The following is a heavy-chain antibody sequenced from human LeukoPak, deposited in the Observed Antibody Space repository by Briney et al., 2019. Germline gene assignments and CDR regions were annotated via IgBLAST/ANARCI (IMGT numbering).Heavy chain of an antibody. CDR3: ARTSGPPDYYYYYYMDV. D-gene: IGHD1-26*01. Sequence: SETLSLTCTVSGGSISSHYWSWIRQPPGKGLEWIGYIYYSGSTNYNPSLKSRVTISVDTSKNQFSLKLSSVTAADTAVYYCARTSGPPDYYYYYYMDVWGKGTTVTVSS. J-gene: IGHJ6*03. V-gene: IGHV4-59*11. CDR1: GGSISSHY. CDR2: IYYSGST.